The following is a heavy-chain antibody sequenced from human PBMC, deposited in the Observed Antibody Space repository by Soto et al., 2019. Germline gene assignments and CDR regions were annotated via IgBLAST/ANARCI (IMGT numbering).Heavy chain of an antibody. Sequence: PGGSLRLSCAASGFTVSSNYMSWVRQAPGKGLEWVSVIYSGGSTYYADSVKGRFTISRDNSKNTLYLQMNSLRAEDTAVYYCARGYSSSSEDYYYYSMDVWGQGTTVTVSS. D-gene: IGHD6-6*01. V-gene: IGHV3-53*01. CDR1: GFTVSSNY. CDR2: IYSGGST. J-gene: IGHJ6*02. CDR3: ARGYSSSSEDYYYYSMDV.